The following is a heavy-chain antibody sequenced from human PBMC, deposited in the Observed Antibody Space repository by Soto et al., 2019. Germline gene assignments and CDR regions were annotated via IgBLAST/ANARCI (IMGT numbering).Heavy chain of an antibody. J-gene: IGHJ5*02. CDR3: VRQGVRSSGWFDL. Sequence: PGESLKISWKGSGYTFTNNWIGWVRQKPGKGLEWMGLIHPRDSDARYSPSFQGQVTFSADRSTSTAYLQWTNVQASDSAMYYCVRQGVRSSGWFDLWGQGTQVTVSS. CDR1: GYTFTNNW. CDR2: IHPRDSDA. V-gene: IGHV5-51*01. D-gene: IGHD3-22*01.